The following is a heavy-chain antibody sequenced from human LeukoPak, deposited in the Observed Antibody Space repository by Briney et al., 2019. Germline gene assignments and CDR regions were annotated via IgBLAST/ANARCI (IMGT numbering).Heavy chain of an antibody. CDR1: GYTFINYD. J-gene: IGHJ4*02. CDR3: ARDLGKSTDYFTDFDY. Sequence: ASVKVSCKASGYTFINYDINWVRQAPGQGLEWMGWMNPNSGNTGYAQKFQGRFTMTRNPSMGTAYMELSSLRSEDTAVYYCARDLGKSTDYFTDFDYWDQGTLVTVSS. CDR2: MNPNSGNT. V-gene: IGHV1-8*01. D-gene: IGHD2/OR15-2a*01.